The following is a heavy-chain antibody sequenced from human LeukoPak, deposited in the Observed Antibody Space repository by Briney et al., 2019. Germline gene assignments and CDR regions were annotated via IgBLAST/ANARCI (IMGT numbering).Heavy chain of an antibody. J-gene: IGHJ4*02. V-gene: IGHV3-30*18. Sequence: PGGSLRLSCAASGFTFSSYGMHWVRQAPGKGLEWVAVISYDGSNKYYADSVKGRFTISRDNSKNTLYLQMNSLRAEDTAVYYCAKAGAVAGLFNWGQGTLVTVSS. D-gene: IGHD6-19*01. CDR2: ISYDGSNK. CDR3: AKAGAVAGLFN. CDR1: GFTFSSYG.